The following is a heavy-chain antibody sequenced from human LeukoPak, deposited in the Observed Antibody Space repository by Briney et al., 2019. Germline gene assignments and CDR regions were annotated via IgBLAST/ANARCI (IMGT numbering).Heavy chain of an antibody. J-gene: IGHJ6*03. Sequence: PSQTLSLTCTVSGGSISSGSYYWSWIRQPAGTGLEWIGRIYTSGSTNYNPSLKSRVTISVDTSKNQFSLKLSSVTAADTAVYYCARESMYYYYYMDVWGKGTTVTISS. CDR1: GGSISSGSYY. V-gene: IGHV4-61*02. CDR2: IYTSGST. CDR3: ARESMYYYYYMDV.